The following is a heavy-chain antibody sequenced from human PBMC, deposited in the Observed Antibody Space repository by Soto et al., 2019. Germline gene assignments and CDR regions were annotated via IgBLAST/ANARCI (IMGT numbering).Heavy chain of an antibody. CDR2: IRSKAYGGTT. D-gene: IGHD6-13*01. V-gene: IGHV3-49*03. CDR3: TRAPLVTHYYYYGMDV. Sequence: PGGSLRLSCTASGFTFGDYAMSWFRQAPGKGLEWVGFIRSKAYGGTTEYAASVKGRFTISRDDSKSIAYLQMNSLKTDDTAVYYCTRAPLVTHYYYYGMDVWGQGTTVTVSS. CDR1: GFTFGDYA. J-gene: IGHJ6*02.